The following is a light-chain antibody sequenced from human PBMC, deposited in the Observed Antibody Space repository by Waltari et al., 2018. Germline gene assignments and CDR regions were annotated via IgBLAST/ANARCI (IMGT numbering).Light chain of an antibody. CDR1: QDISNY. CDR2: DAS. V-gene: IGKV1-33*01. CDR3: QHFYNSPFT. Sequence: DIQMTQSPSSLSASVGDRVTITCQASQDISNYLNWYQQKPGKAPKLLIYDASNLETGVPDRFSGSGSGTDFTLTISSLQAEDVALYYCQHFYNSPFTFGGGTKVEIK. J-gene: IGKJ4*01.